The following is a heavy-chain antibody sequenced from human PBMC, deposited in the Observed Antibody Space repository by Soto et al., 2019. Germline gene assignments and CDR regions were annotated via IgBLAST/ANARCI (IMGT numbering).Heavy chain of an antibody. J-gene: IGHJ4*02. CDR3: ARDGNYSDSSGAYFDY. CDR1: GFTFSSYA. Sequence: QVQLVESGGGVVQPGRSLRLSCAASGFTFSSYAMHWVRQAPGKGLEWLAVISYDGSNKYYADSVKGRFTISRDNSKNTMYLQMDILRAEDTAVYYCARDGNYSDSSGAYFDYLGQGTLVTVSS. D-gene: IGHD3-22*01. CDR2: ISYDGSNK. V-gene: IGHV3-30-3*01.